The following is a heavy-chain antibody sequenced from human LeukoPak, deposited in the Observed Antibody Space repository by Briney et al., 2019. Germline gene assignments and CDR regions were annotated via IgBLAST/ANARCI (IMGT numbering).Heavy chain of an antibody. CDR2: ISSSASTI. Sequence: GGSLRLSCAASGCTFSDYYMSWIRQAPGKGLEWVSYISSSASTIYYADSVKGRFTISGDNAKNSLYLQMNSLRAEDAAVYYCARDGANWTFDYWGQGTLVTVSS. CDR3: ARDGANWTFDY. D-gene: IGHD4/OR15-4a*01. J-gene: IGHJ4*02. V-gene: IGHV3-11*01. CDR1: GCTFSDYY.